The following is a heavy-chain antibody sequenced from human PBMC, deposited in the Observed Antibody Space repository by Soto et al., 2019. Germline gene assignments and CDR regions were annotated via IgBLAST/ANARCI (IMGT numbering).Heavy chain of an antibody. V-gene: IGHV1-69*01. D-gene: IGHD4-17*01. Sequence: QVQLVQSGAEVKKPGSSVKVSCKASGGTFSSYAISWVRQAPGQGLEWMGGIIPIFGTAHYAQKFQGRVTITADESTSTAYMELSSLRSEDTAVYYCARVGAHDYGDLPDAFDIWGQGTIVTVSS. CDR1: GGTFSSYA. CDR3: ARVGAHDYGDLPDAFDI. CDR2: IIPIFGTA. J-gene: IGHJ3*02.